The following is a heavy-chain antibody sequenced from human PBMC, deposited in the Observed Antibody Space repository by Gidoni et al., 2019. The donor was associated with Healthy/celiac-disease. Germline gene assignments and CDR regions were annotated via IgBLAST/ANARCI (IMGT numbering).Heavy chain of an antibody. Sequence: QVQLVASGGGLVKPGGSLRLSCAASAFTFIDYYMTWIRQAPGKGLEWVSYISSSGSTIYYADSVKGRFTISRDNAKNSLYLQMNSLRAEDTAVYYCARVNYVWGSYRLDYWGQGTLVTVSS. J-gene: IGHJ4*02. CDR1: AFTFIDYY. V-gene: IGHV3-11*01. CDR2: ISSSGSTI. D-gene: IGHD3-16*02. CDR3: ARVNYVWGSYRLDY.